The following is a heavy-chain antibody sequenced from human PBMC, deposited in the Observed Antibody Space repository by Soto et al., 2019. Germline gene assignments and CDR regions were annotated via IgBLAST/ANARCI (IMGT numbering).Heavy chain of an antibody. CDR2: IYHSGST. V-gene: IGHV4-30-2*01. J-gene: IGHJ3*02. CDR1: GGSISSGGYS. Sequence: QLQLQESGSGLVKPSQTLSLTCAVSGGSISSGGYSWSWIRQPPGKGLEWIGYIYHSGSTYYNPSLKSRVTISVDRSKNQFSLKLSSVTAADTAVYYCARDLPDYYDSSGYHGQAFDIWGQGTMVTVSS. D-gene: IGHD3-22*01. CDR3: ARDLPDYYDSSGYHGQAFDI.